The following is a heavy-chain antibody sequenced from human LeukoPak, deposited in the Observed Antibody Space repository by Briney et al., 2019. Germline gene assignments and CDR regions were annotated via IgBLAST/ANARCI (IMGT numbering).Heavy chain of an antibody. CDR3: ARGPRQQLPHDY. D-gene: IGHD6-13*01. V-gene: IGHV4-61*01. J-gene: IGHJ4*02. Sequence: PSETLSLTCTVSGRSISSVSNDYWTWIRQSPGKGLAWIGYIYFTGNTNYNPSLKSRVTMSLDSPKNQFSLKLTSVTAADTGVYYCARGPRQQLPHDYWGQGTLVTVSS. CDR1: GRSISSVSNDY. CDR2: IYFTGNT.